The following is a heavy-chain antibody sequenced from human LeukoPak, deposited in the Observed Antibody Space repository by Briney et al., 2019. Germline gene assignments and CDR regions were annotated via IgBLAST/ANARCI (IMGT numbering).Heavy chain of an antibody. CDR3: AKDKADGDDGDYTSFDY. CDR1: GFTLSSYA. Sequence: PGRSLRLSCAASGFTLSSYAVHWVRQAPGKGLEWVALISYDGSNKYYADSVKGRFTISRDNSRDTLYLQMNSLRAEDTAVYYCAKDKADGDDGDYTSFDYWGQGTLVTVSS. V-gene: IGHV3-30-3*01. J-gene: IGHJ4*02. CDR2: ISYDGSNK. D-gene: IGHD4-17*01.